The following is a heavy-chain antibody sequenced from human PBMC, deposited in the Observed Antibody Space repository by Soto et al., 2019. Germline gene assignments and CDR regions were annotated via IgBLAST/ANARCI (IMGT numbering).Heavy chain of an antibody. CDR2: ISYDGSNK. CDR1: GFTFSSYA. CDR3: ARARAFLYYYYGMDV. Sequence: GGSLRLSCAASGFTFSSYAMHWVRQAPGKGLEWVAVISYDGSNKYYADSVKGRFTISRDNSKNTLYLQMNSLRAEDTAVYYCARARAFLYYYYGMDVW. V-gene: IGHV3-30-3*01. J-gene: IGHJ6*01. D-gene: IGHD3-16*01.